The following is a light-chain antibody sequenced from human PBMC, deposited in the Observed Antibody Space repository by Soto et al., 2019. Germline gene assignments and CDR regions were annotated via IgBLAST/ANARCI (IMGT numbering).Light chain of an antibody. J-gene: IGKJ1*01. CDR2: GAS. CDR3: QQYKNWPWT. Sequence: IEVTQSPSTLSVSPGESATLPCRASQRLXSTYSAGYQQKPGQAPRLLTSGASTRATGIPARCSGSGSGTEFTPTISSLQSEDVAAYYFQQYKNWPWTFGQGTKVEI. CDR1: QRLXSTY. V-gene: IGKV3-15*01.